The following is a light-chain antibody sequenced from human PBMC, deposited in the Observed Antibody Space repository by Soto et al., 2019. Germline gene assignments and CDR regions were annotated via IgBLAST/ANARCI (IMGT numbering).Light chain of an antibody. CDR3: CSYAGNDNWV. V-gene: IGLV2-11*01. J-gene: IGLJ3*02. Sequence: QSALTQPRSVSGSPGQSVAISCTGTSSDVGGYNYVSWYQQHPGKAPKLMIYDVTKRPSGVPDRFSASKSGNTASLTISGLQADDEADYYCCSYAGNDNWVFGGGTQLTVL. CDR2: DVT. CDR1: SSDVGGYNY.